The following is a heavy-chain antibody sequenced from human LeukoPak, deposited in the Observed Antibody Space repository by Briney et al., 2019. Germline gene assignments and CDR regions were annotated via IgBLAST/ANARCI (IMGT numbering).Heavy chain of an antibody. CDR1: GYSISSGYY. CDR2: IYHSGST. Sequence: SETLSLTCTVSGYSISSGYYWGWIRQPPGQGLEWIGSIYHSGSTYYNPSLKSRVTISVDTSKNQFSLRLSSVTAADTAVYYCARARYYYDSTAYSNWFDPWGQGTLVTVSS. D-gene: IGHD3-22*01. V-gene: IGHV4-38-2*02. CDR3: ARARYYYDSTAYSNWFDP. J-gene: IGHJ5*02.